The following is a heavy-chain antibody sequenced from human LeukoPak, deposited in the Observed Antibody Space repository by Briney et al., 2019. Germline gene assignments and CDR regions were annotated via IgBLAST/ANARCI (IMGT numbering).Heavy chain of an antibody. CDR1: GGSFSGYY. Sequence: SETLSLTCAVYGGSFSGYYWSWIRQPPGKGLEWIGEINHSGSTNYNPSLKSRVTISVDTSKNQFSLKLSSVTAADTAVYYCARRADFWSGYYTDWGQGTLVTVSS. J-gene: IGHJ4*02. CDR2: INHSGST. D-gene: IGHD3-3*01. V-gene: IGHV4-34*01. CDR3: ARRADFWSGYYTD.